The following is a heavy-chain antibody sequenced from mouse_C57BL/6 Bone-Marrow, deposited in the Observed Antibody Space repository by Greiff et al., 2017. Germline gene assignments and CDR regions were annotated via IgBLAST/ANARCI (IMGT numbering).Heavy chain of an antibody. CDR3: ARHGRRWLRRGYFDV. CDR1: GYTFSSYC. D-gene: IGHD2-2*01. Sequence: EVKLVESGGDLVKPGGSLKLSCEASGYTFSSYCMSWVRQTPDKWLDWVATISSGGSYTYYQDSVKGRFTISRDNAKTTLYLQMSILKSEDTAMYYCARHGRRWLRRGYFDVWGTGTTVTVSS. CDR2: ISSGGSYT. J-gene: IGHJ1*03. V-gene: IGHV5-6*01.